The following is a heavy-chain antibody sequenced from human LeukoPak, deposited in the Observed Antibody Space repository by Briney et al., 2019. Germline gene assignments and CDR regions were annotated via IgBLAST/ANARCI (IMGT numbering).Heavy chain of an antibody. Sequence: PSETLSLTCTVSGGSISSYYWSWIRQPAGKGLEWIWRIYTSGSTNYNPSLKSRVTMSVDTTKNQFSLRLSSVTAADAAVYFCARDDGVVVVAATPLYRTLYNRFDPWGQGTLVTVSS. CDR3: ARDDGVVVVAATPLYRTLYNRFDP. CDR1: GGSISSYY. D-gene: IGHD2-15*01. J-gene: IGHJ5*02. CDR2: IYTSGST. V-gene: IGHV4-4*07.